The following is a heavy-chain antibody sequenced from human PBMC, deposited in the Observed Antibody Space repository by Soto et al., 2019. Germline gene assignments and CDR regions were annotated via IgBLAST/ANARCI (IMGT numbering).Heavy chain of an antibody. Sequence: GSLRLSCAASGFTFSRHAVHWVRQAPGKGLEWLAVISYDGTKKYYADSVRGRFTISRDNSKNTLNLQMNSLRTDDTAVYYCARDMHAGFTHYFDPWGQGTLVTVSS. D-gene: IGHD1-26*01. CDR3: ARDMHAGFTHYFDP. J-gene: IGHJ5*02. CDR2: ISYDGTKK. V-gene: IGHV3-30*04. CDR1: GFTFSRHA.